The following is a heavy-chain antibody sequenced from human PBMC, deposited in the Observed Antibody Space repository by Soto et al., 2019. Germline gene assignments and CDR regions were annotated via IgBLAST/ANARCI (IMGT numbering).Heavy chain of an antibody. V-gene: IGHV3-49*03. CDR2: ITRKRYCGTT. CDR3: SSVPPRSRNLGNEFHS. J-gene: IGHJ4*02. CDR1: GFSFGDYA. Sequence: PLRLSCTGSGFSFGDYAMIWFLQALGKGLEWVGFITRKRYCGTTEFAPSVKGRFLNSRDDSKSIAYLEMNSLKAEDSAMYYYSSVPPRSRNLGNEFHSCGQGTLVSVPS. D-gene: IGHD2-15*01.